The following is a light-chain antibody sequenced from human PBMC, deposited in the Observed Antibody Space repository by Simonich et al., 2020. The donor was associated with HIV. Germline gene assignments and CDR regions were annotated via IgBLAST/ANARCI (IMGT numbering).Light chain of an antibody. J-gene: IGLJ3*02. CDR1: SSDVGGHNY. CDR3: SSYAGSNNLV. CDR2: EAN. Sequence: QSALTQPRSVSGSPGQSVTISCTGTSSDVGGHNYVSWYQQNPGKAPKLMIYEANKRPSGVSNRFAGSNSGNTASLTISGLQAEDEADYYCSSYAGSNNLVFGGGTKLTVL. V-gene: IGLV2-11*01.